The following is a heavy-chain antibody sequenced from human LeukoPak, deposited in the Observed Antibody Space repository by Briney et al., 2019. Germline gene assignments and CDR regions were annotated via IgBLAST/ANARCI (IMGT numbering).Heavy chain of an antibody. CDR2: ISGSGGGT. J-gene: IGHJ4*02. CDR3: AKPPREDYDILTGSPYFDY. V-gene: IGHV3-23*01. CDR1: GFTFSSYA. Sequence: GGSLRLSCAASGFTFSSYAMRWVRQAPGKGLEWVSAISGSGGGTYYADSVKGRFTISRDNSKNTLYLQMNSLRAEDTAVYYCAKPPREDYDILTGSPYFDYWGQGTLVTVSS. D-gene: IGHD3-9*01.